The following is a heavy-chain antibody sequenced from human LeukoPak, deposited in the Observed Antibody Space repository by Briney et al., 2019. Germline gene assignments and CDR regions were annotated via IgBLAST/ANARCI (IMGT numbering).Heavy chain of an antibody. J-gene: IGHJ4*02. V-gene: IGHV3-7*03. CDR2: IMQDGSEK. CDR3: ARDSIHGYYDSSGYYYVD. D-gene: IGHD3-22*01. Sequence: PGGSLRLSCAASGFTFSSYWMSWVRQAPGKGLEWVANIMQDGSEKYYVDSVKGRFTISRDNAKNSLYLQMNSLRAEDTAVYYCARDSIHGYYDSSGYYYVDWGQGTLVTVSS. CDR1: GFTFSSYW.